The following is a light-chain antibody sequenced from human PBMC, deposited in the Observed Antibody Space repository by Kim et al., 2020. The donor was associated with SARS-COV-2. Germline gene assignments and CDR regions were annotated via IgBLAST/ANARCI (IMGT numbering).Light chain of an antibody. J-gene: IGKJ2*01. CDR2: AAS. CDR1: QSISSY. Sequence: ASVGDRGTITCRESQSISSYLNWYQQKPGKAPKLLIYAASSLQSGVPSRFSGSGSGTDFTLTISSLQPEDFATYYCQQSYSTPYTFGQGTKLEI. V-gene: IGKV1-39*01. CDR3: QQSYSTPYT.